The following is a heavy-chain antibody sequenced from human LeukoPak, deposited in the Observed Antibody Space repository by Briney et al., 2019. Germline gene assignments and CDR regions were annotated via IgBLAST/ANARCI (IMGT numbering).Heavy chain of an antibody. Sequence: GGSLRLSCAASGFTFSSYWMHWVRQAPGKGLVWVSRIKGDGSTTSYADSVKGRFTISRDNAKKTLYLQMNSLRAEDTAVYFCARSDYVDPWGQGTLVTVSS. CDR1: GFTFSSYW. CDR2: IKGDGSTT. J-gene: IGHJ5*02. CDR3: ARSDYVDP. V-gene: IGHV3-74*01. D-gene: IGHD4-17*01.